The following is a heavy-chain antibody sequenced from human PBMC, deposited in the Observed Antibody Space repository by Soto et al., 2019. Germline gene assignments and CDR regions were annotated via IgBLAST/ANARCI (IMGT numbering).Heavy chain of an antibody. D-gene: IGHD2-15*01. V-gene: IGHV1-46*03. CDR3: AGVSRNCWGGHHTPLCDY. Sequence: QVQLVQSGAEVKKPGASVKVSCKASGYTFTSYYMHWVRQAPGQGLEWMGIINPSGGSTSYAQKYQGRVNMTRDTSTGTVYMEQSSLRSEYTAVYEGAGVSRNCWGGHHTPLCDYWGQGTLVTVSS. J-gene: IGHJ4*02. CDR2: INPSGGST. CDR1: GYTFTSYY.